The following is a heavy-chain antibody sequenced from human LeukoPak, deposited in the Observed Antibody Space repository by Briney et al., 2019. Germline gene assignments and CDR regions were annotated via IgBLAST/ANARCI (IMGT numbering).Heavy chain of an antibody. CDR1: GFTFSSYW. CDR2: INSDGSST. V-gene: IGHV3-74*01. D-gene: IGHD3-22*01. J-gene: IGHJ5*02. CDR3: ARGGDSSAFNWFDP. Sequence: GGSLRLSCAASGFTFSSYWMHWVRQGPGKGLVWVSRINSDGSSTSYADSVKGRFTISRDNAKNTLYLQMNSPRAEDTAVYYCARGGDSSAFNWFDPWGQGTLVTVSS.